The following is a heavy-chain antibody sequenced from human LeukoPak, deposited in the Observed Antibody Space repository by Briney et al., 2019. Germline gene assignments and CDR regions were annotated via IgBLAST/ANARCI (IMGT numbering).Heavy chain of an antibody. J-gene: IGHJ4*02. CDR3: ARFKHDYVWGSSPGFDY. D-gene: IGHD3-16*01. Sequence: ASETLSLTCAVYGGSFSGYYWSWIRQPPGKGLEWIGEINHSGSTNYNPSLKSRVTISVDTSKNQFSLKLSSVTAADTAVYYCARFKHDYVWGSSPGFDYWGQGTLVTVSS. CDR1: GGSFSGYY. CDR2: INHSGST. V-gene: IGHV4-34*01.